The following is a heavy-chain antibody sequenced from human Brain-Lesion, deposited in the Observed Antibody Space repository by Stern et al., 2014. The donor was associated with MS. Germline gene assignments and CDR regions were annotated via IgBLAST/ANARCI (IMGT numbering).Heavy chain of an antibody. CDR2: ISWNSGTI. Sequence: QLVESGGDLVQPGRSLRLSCAAFGFTFDDYAMHWVRQAPGKGLEWVAGISWNSGTIGYEDSVKGRFTTSRDNAYSSLYLQMNSLRPEDTALYYCARDITGSSAYFAYWGQGTLVTVSS. J-gene: IGHJ4*02. V-gene: IGHV3-9*01. CDR1: GFTFDDYA. D-gene: IGHD1-14*01. CDR3: ARDITGSSAYFAY.